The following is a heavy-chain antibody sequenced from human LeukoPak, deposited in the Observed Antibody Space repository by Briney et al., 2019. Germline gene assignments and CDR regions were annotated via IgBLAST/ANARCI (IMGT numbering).Heavy chain of an antibody. V-gene: IGHV4-59*01. CDR1: GGSISSYY. CDR2: IQNRGST. Sequence: PSETLSLTCTVSGGSISSYYWSWIRQPPGKGLEWIGYIQNRGSTNYNPSLKSRVTLSVDTSKNQFSPKLTSVTAADTAVYYCARDRPGIAVAGDAFDIWGQGTMVTVSS. CDR3: ARDRPGIAVAGDAFDI. D-gene: IGHD6-19*01. J-gene: IGHJ3*02.